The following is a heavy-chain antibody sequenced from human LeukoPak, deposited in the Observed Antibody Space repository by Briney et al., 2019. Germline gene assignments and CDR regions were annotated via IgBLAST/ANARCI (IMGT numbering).Heavy chain of an antibody. CDR2: IYYSGST. Sequence: PSETLSLTCTVSGGSISSYYWSWIRQPPGKGLEWIGYIYYSGSTNYNPSLKSRVTISVDTSKNQFSLKLSSVTAADTAVYYCARVTEDGDILTGYYSLYYYYYMDVWGKGTTVTISS. CDR1: GGSISSYY. D-gene: IGHD3-9*01. V-gene: IGHV4-59*01. CDR3: ARVTEDGDILTGYYSLYYYYYMDV. J-gene: IGHJ6*03.